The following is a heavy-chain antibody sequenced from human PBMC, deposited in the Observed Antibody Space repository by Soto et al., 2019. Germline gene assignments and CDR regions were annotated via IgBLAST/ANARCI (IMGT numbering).Heavy chain of an antibody. CDR2: ISGSGGST. V-gene: IGHV3-23*01. D-gene: IGHD1-20*01. J-gene: IGHJ6*02. CDR1: GFTFSSYA. CDR3: AKDDRDRYYYYYGMDV. Sequence: GGSLRLSCAASGFTFSSYAMSWVRRAPGKGLEWVSAISGSGGSTYYADSVKGRFAISRDNSKNTLYLQMNSLRAEDTAVYYCAKDDRDRYYYYYGMDVWGQGTTVTVSS.